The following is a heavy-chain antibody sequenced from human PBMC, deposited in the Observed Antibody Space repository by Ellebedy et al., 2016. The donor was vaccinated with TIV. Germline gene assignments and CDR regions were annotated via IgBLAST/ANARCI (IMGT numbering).Heavy chain of an antibody. Sequence: GESLKISCAASGFTFSSYAMSWVRPAPGKGLEWVSAISGSGGRLYYADSVKGRFTISRDNSKNTLFLQMNSLRAEDTAVYYCAKDRYGDYVVYFDYWGQGTLVTVSS. CDR1: GFTFSSYA. D-gene: IGHD4-17*01. J-gene: IGHJ4*02. CDR3: AKDRYGDYVVYFDY. V-gene: IGHV3-23*01. CDR2: ISGSGGRL.